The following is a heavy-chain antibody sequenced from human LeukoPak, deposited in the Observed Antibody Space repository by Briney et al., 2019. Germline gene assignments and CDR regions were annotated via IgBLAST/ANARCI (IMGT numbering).Heavy chain of an antibody. J-gene: IGHJ6*02. V-gene: IGHV3-23*01. CDR3: ARDGLRFLEWFASGMDV. CDR1: GFTFSSYA. D-gene: IGHD3-3*01. Sequence: GGSLRLSCAASGFTFSSYAMSWVRQAPGKGLEWVSAISGSGGSTYYADSVKGRFTISRDNSKNTLYLQMNSLRAEDTAVYYCARDGLRFLEWFASGMDVWGQGTSVTVSS. CDR2: ISGSGGST.